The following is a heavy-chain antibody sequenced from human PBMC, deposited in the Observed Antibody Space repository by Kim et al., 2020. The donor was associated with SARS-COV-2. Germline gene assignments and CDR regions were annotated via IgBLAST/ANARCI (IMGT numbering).Heavy chain of an antibody. D-gene: IGHD1-26*01. J-gene: IGHJ6*02. CDR1: GGSISSSSYY. CDR2: IYYSGST. CDR3: ARAYSGSYYGYYYYGMDV. Sequence: SETLSLTCTVSGGSISSSSYYWGWIRQPPGKGLEWIGSIYYSGSTYYNPSLKSRVTISVDTSKNQFSLKLSSVTAADTAVYYCARAYSGSYYGYYYYGMDVWGQGTTVTVSS. V-gene: IGHV4-39*01.